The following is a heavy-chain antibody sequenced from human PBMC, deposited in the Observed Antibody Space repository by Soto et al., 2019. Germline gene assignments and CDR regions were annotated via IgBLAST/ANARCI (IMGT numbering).Heavy chain of an antibody. CDR1: GYTFSSNG. Sequence: QVQLVQSGAEVKKPGSSVKVSCKASGYTFSSNGVSWVRQAPVQGLEWMGWISTFNGNAHYAQKFQGRVTMTTDTSTNTAYMELTSLSSDDTAVYYCARLHGYSSGWYDYWGQGTLVTVSS. D-gene: IGHD6-19*01. CDR2: ISTFNGNA. V-gene: IGHV1-18*04. J-gene: IGHJ4*02. CDR3: ARLHGYSSGWYDY.